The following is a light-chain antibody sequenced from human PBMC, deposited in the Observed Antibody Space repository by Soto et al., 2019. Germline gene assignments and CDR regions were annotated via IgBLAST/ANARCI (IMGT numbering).Light chain of an antibody. CDR2: AIS. J-gene: IGLJ2*01. CDR3: SSYATSTAFL. Sequence: QSALTQPASVSGSPGQSLTISCTGTSSDVGLYDYASWYQQHPGKAPRLIIYAISDRPSGVSDRFSGSKSGNTASLTISGLQAEDEADYYCSSYATSTAFLFGGGTKLTVL. V-gene: IGLV2-14*01. CDR1: SSDVGLYDY.